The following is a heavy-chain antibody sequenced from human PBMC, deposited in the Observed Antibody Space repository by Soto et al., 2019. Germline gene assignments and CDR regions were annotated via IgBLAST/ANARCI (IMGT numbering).Heavy chain of an antibody. CDR3: ARVEYTYNYRGLDY. Sequence: QVQLQQWGTGLLKPSETLSLTCAVYGGSFRGYYWTWIRQPPGKGLEWIGEIDHSGSTNYNPSLECRVTITVDTSKNQFSLKLASVTAAGTAVYYCARVEYTYNYRGLDYWGQGTLVTVSS. D-gene: IGHD3-16*01. V-gene: IGHV4-34*01. CDR1: GGSFRGYY. J-gene: IGHJ4*02. CDR2: IDHSGST.